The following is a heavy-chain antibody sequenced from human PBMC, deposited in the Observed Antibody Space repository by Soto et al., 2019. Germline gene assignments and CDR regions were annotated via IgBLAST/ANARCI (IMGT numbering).Heavy chain of an antibody. CDR3: ARVSGSYYYGMDV. J-gene: IGHJ6*02. Sequence: QVQLQESGPGLVKPSGTLSLTCAVSGGSISSSNWWSWVRQPPGKGLEWIGEIYHSGSTNYNPSPKRRVTISVDKSKHQFSLKLSSVPAADTAVYYCARVSGSYYYGMDVWGQGTTVTVSS. CDR2: IYHSGST. V-gene: IGHV4-4*02. D-gene: IGHD1-26*01. CDR1: GGSISSSNW.